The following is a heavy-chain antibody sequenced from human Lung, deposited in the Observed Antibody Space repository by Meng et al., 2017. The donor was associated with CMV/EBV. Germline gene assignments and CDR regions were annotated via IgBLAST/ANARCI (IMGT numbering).Heavy chain of an antibody. CDR2: ISTNTGTP. CDR3: ARGGNFDP. D-gene: IGHD2/OR15-2a*01. V-gene: IGHV7-4-1*02. J-gene: IGHJ5*02. Sequence: QVQLMQFGAELKKPGASVKVSCKASGYTFSTYTINWVRQAHGRGLEWMGWISTNTGTPTYTQGFTGRFVFSLDTSVSTAYLQISSLKAEDTAVYYCARGGNFDPWGQGTLVTVSS. CDR1: GYTFSTYT.